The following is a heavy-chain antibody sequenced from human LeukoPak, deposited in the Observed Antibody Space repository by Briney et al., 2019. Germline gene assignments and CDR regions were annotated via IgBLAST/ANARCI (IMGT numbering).Heavy chain of an antibody. D-gene: IGHD6-6*01. Sequence: GGSLTLSCAASGLTFSNYAMKWVRQAPGEGLEWVSGISESGGNTFYADSVKGRFTIARDNAKNTMLLQMNSLRAEDTAVYFCAVSARVERVWHYFNYWGQGTLVTVSP. CDR1: GLTFSNYA. CDR2: ISESGGNT. CDR3: AVSARVERVWHYFNY. J-gene: IGHJ4*02. V-gene: IGHV3-23*01.